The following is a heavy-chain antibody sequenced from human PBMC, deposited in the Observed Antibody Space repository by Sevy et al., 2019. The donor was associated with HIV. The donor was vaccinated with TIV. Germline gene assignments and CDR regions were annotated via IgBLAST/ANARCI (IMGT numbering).Heavy chain of an antibody. Sequence: ASVKVSCKASGYTFTGYYMHCVRQAPGQGLEWMGWINPNSGGTNYAQKFQGRVTMTRDTSISTAYMELSRLRSDDTAVYYYARDVLQQRPLHYSGYYYMDVWGKGTTVTVSS. CDR2: INPNSGGT. V-gene: IGHV1-2*02. CDR1: GYTFTGYY. J-gene: IGHJ6*03. CDR3: ARDVLQQRPLHYSGYYYMDV. D-gene: IGHD6-13*01.